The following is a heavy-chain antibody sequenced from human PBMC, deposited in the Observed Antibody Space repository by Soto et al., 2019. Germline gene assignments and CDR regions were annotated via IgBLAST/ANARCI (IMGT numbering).Heavy chain of an antibody. D-gene: IGHD3-3*01. V-gene: IGHV3-30*02. Sequence: PGGSLRLSCAASGFTFSSYGMHWVRQAPGKGLEWVAVIWYDENDKYYADSVKGRFTISRDNSKNTLYLHLSSLRAEDTAVYYCAKGTFVWSGYPDYWGQGALVTVS. J-gene: IGHJ4*02. CDR2: IWYDENDK. CDR1: GFTFSSYG. CDR3: AKGTFVWSGYPDY.